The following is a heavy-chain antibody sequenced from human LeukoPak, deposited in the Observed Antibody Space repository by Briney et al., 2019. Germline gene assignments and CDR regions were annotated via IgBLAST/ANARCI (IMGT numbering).Heavy chain of an antibody. CDR2: IYSAGST. D-gene: IGHD3-22*01. V-gene: IGHV3-53*01. CDR3: ANHDSSGYYYFDY. Sequence: GGSLRLSCAASGFSVSNNYMSWVRQAPGKGLEWVSIIYSAGSTYYADSVKGRFTISRDNSKNTLYLQMNSLRAEDTAVYYCANHDSSGYYYFDYWGQGTLVTVSS. J-gene: IGHJ4*02. CDR1: GFSVSNNY.